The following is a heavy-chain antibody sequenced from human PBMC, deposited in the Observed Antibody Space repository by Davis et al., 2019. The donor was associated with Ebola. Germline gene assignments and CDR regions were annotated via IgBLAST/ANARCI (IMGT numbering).Heavy chain of an antibody. D-gene: IGHD6-13*01. CDR2: MNPHNGGT. V-gene: IGHV1-2*06. CDR3: ARGPYSSSWSNYYYYGMDV. Sequence: ASVKVSCKASGYTFTGYHMHWVRQAPGQGLEWMGRMNPHNGGTNYAQNFQGRVTVTRNTSISTAYMELSSLRSEDTAVYYCARGPYSSSWSNYYYYGMDVWGKGTTVTVSS. CDR1: GYTFTGYH. J-gene: IGHJ6*04.